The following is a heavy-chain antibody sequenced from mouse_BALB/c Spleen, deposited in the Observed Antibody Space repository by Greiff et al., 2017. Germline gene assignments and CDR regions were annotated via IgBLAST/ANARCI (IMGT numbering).Heavy chain of an antibody. Sequence: VQLKESGGGLVKPGGSLKLSCAASGFTFSDYYMYWVRQTPEKRLEWVATISDGGSYTYYPDSVKGRFTISRDNAKNNLYLQMSSLKSEDTAMYYCAREGGYDAMDYWGQGTSVTVSS. D-gene: IGHD2-10*02. CDR2: ISDGGSYT. J-gene: IGHJ4*01. CDR3: AREGGYDAMDY. V-gene: IGHV5-4*02. CDR1: GFTFSDYY.